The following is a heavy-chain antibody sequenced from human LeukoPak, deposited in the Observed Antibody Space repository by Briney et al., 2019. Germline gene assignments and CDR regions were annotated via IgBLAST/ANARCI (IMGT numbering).Heavy chain of an antibody. D-gene: IGHD4-17*01. CDR3: AKGFGTTVTSFDY. CDR2: ISGSGGST. Sequence: PSGGSLRLSCAASAFTLSIYVMGWVRQAPGKGLEWVSAISGSGGSTYYADSVKGRFTISRDNSKNTLYLQMNSLRAEDTAVYYCAKGFGTTVTSFDYWGQGTLVTVSS. CDR1: AFTLSIYV. V-gene: IGHV3-23*01. J-gene: IGHJ4*02.